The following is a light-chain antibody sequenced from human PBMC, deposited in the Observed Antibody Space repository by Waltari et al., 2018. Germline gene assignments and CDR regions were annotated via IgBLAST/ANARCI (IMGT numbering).Light chain of an antibody. CDR2: DDS. J-gene: IGLJ2*01. CDR3: QVWDRNSAVV. Sequence: SYVLTQPPSVSVAPGRTASIHCGGNDILTKQVHWYQQRPGQAPVLVVYDDSGRPSGIPERFSGSNSANTATLTIRRVEAGDEADYYCQVWDRNSAVVFGGGTKLTVL. CDR1: DILTKQ. V-gene: IGLV3-21*03.